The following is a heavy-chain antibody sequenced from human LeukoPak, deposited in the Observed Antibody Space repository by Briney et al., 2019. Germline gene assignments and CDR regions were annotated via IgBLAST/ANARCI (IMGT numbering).Heavy chain of an antibody. CDR1: GFTFSSYS. CDR2: ISSSGSTI. CDR3: ARGMAGTLRLDY. V-gene: IGHV3-48*01. D-gene: IGHD6-19*01. J-gene: IGHJ4*02. Sequence: HPGGSLRLSCAASGFTFSSYSMNWVRQAPGKGLEWVSYISSSGSTIYYADSVKGRFTISRDNAKNSLYLQMNSLRAEDTAVYYCARGMAGTLRLDYWGQGTLVTVSS.